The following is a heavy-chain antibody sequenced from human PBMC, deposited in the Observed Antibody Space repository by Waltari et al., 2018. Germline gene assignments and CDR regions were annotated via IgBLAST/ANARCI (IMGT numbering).Heavy chain of an antibody. V-gene: IGHV4-59*01. CDR2: IYYSGST. CDR1: GGSISSYF. J-gene: IGHJ4*02. D-gene: IGHD4-17*01. Sequence: HVQLLESGPGLVKPSELLSLTCTVSGGSISSYFWTWTRLPPGKGLEWIGYIYYSGSTNYNPSLKSRVTISVDTSKNQFSLKLSSVTAADTAVYYCARGVRPYGGLYYFDYWGQGTLVTVSS. CDR3: ARGVRPYGGLYYFDY.